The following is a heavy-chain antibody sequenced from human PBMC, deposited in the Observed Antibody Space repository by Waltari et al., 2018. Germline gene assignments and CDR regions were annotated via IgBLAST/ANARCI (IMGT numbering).Heavy chain of an antibody. CDR2: IIPIFGTA. V-gene: IGHV1-69*01. J-gene: IGHJ6*02. CDR1: GGTFSSYA. CDR3: ARAPGCSGGSCYNGMDV. D-gene: IGHD2-15*01. Sequence: QVQLVQSGAEVKKPGSSVKVSCKASGGTFSSYAISWVRQAPGQGLEWMGGIIPIFGTANYAQKFQGRVTMTADESTSTAYMELSSLRSEDTAVYYCARAPGCSGGSCYNGMDVWGQGTTVTVSS.